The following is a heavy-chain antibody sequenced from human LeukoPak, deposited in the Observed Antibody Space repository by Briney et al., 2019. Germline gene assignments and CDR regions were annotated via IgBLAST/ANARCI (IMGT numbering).Heavy chain of an antibody. V-gene: IGHV3-7*01. CDR3: ARDRVADY. D-gene: IGHD2-15*01. CDR2: IKQDGSEK. J-gene: IGHJ4*02. Sequence: GGSLRLSCAGSGFTFSSYWMTWVRQAPGRGLEWVANIKQDGSEKYYVDSVKGRFTISRDNAKNSLYLQMNSLRAEDTAVYYCARDRVADYWGQGTLVTVSS. CDR1: GFTFSSYW.